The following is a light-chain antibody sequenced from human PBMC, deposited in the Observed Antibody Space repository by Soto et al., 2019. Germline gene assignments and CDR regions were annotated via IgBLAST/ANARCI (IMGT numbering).Light chain of an antibody. CDR3: QQRSRT. V-gene: IGKV3-11*01. CDR2: DAS. Sequence: EIVLTQSPATLSLSPGERATLSCRASQSVSSYLAWYQQKPGQAPRLLIYDASNRATGIPARFSGSGSGTDFTLTISSLEPEEFAVYYCQQRSRTFGQGTKVEIK. J-gene: IGKJ1*01. CDR1: QSVSSY.